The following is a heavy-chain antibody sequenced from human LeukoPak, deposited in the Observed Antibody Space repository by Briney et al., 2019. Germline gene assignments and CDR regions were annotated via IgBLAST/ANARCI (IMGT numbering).Heavy chain of an antibody. V-gene: IGHV3-48*03. CDR3: ARHSSGYYSGFDY. CDR2: ISSSGSTI. CDR1: GFTFSSYE. D-gene: IGHD3-22*01. Sequence: GGSLRLSCAASGFTFSSYEMNWVRQAPGKGLEWVSYISSSGSTIYYADSVKGRFTISRDNAKNSLYLQMNSLRAEDTAVYYCARHSSGYYSGFDYWGQGTLVTVSS. J-gene: IGHJ4*02.